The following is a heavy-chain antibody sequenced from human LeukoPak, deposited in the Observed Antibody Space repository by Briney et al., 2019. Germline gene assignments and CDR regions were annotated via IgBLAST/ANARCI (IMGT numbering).Heavy chain of an antibody. Sequence: PSETLSLTCTVSGGSISSRSYYWGWIRQPPGKGLEWIGSIYYSGSTYYNPSLKSRVTISADTSKNQFSLKLSSVTAADTAVYYCARLSSIAARGPFDYWGQGTLVTVSS. V-gene: IGHV4-39*01. CDR3: ARLSSIAARGPFDY. CDR1: GGSISSRSYY. D-gene: IGHD6-6*01. CDR2: IYYSGST. J-gene: IGHJ4*02.